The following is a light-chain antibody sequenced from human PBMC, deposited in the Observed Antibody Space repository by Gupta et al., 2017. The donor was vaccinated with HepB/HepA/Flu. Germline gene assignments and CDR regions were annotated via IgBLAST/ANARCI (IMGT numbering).Light chain of an antibody. CDR2: FAS. Sequence: DTQRTQSPSSLSASAGDRISISCRASQTDGTYLNWYQLKPGRAPKVVIYFASSLQTGVPSRFSGSGSGTDFTLTISSLQPEDVATYFCQQSYNMPRTFGQGTKVEIK. CDR1: QTDGTY. CDR3: QQSYNMPRT. J-gene: IGKJ1*01. V-gene: IGKV1-39*01.